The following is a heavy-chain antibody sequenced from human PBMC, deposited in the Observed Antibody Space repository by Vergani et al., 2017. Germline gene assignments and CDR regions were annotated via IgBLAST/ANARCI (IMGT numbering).Heavy chain of an antibody. CDR1: GFTFSSYA. D-gene: IGHD2-15*01. V-gene: IGHV3-23*01. CDR2: ISGSGGST. CDR3: ARDPRGYCSGGSCYTPIDY. Sequence: EVQLLESGGGLVQPGGSLRLSCAASGFTFSSYAMSWVRQAPGKGLEWVSAISGSGGSTYYADSVKGRFTISRDNSKNTLYLQMNGLRAEDTAVYYCARDPRGYCSGGSCYTPIDYWGQGTLVTVSS. J-gene: IGHJ4*02.